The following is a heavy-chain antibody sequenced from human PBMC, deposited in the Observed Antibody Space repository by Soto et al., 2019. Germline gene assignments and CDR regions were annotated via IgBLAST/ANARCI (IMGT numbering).Heavy chain of an antibody. V-gene: IGHV3-48*02. CDR1: GFTLSSYN. J-gene: IGHJ4*02. CDR2: ISSSRSTI. D-gene: IGHD2-8*02. CDR3: ARDNPQLLAFDY. Sequence: GGAPRLSCAAPGFTLSSYNMNWVRPAPGKGLEWVSYISSSRSTIYYADSVKGRFTISRDNAKNSLYLQRNSLRDEDTAVYYCARDNPQLLAFDYWGQGTLVTVSS.